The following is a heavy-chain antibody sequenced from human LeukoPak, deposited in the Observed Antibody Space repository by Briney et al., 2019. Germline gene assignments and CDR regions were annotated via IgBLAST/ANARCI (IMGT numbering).Heavy chain of an antibody. CDR2: ISAYNGNT. J-gene: IGHJ4*02. Sequence: ASVKVSCKASGYTFTSYGISWVRQAPGQGLEWMGWISAYNGNTNYAQKLQGRVTMTTDTSTSTAYMELSSLRSEDTAVYYCAREIAVAASDDYWGQGTLITVSS. CDR1: GYTFTSYG. CDR3: AREIAVAASDDY. D-gene: IGHD6-19*01. V-gene: IGHV1-18*01.